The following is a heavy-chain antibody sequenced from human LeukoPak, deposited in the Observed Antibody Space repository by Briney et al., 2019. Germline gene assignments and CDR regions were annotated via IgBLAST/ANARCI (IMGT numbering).Heavy chain of an antibody. J-gene: IGHJ4*02. CDR2: VSQTGSGKT. CDR1: GGSFSGYY. V-gene: IGHV4-34*01. Sequence: PSETLSLTCGVYGGSFSGYYWSWIRQPPGKGLEWIGEVSQTGSGKTNYNPSLKGRVTISVDTSKNQFSLKLSSVTAADTAVYYCARVVSDSSGLKIDYWGQGTLVTVSS. CDR3: ARVVSDSSGLKIDY. D-gene: IGHD3-22*01.